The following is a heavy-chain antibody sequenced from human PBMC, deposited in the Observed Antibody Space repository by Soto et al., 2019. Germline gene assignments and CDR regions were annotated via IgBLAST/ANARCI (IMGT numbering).Heavy chain of an antibody. D-gene: IGHD3-10*01. J-gene: IGHJ6*02. CDR3: ARLGDGSGSSYSHYYNGMDV. V-gene: IGHV5-51*01. Sequence: PGESLKISCKGSGYSFTTYWIGWVRQMPGKGLEWMGIIYPGDSDTRYSPSFQGQVTISADKSISTAYLQWSSLKASDTAMYYCARLGDGSGSSYSHYYNGMDVWGQGTTVTVSS. CDR2: IYPGDSDT. CDR1: GYSFTTYW.